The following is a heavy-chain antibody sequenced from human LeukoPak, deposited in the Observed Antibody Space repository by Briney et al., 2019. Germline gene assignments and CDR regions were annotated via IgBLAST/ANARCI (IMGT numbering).Heavy chain of an antibody. CDR2: INHSGST. J-gene: IGHJ5*02. Sequence: SETLSLTCAVYGGSFSGYYWSWIRQPPGKGLEWIGEINHSGSTNYNPSLKSRVTISVDTSKNQLSLKLSSVTAADTAVYYCARLRGARVDPWGQGTLVTVSS. CDR3: ARLRGARVDP. V-gene: IGHV4-34*01. D-gene: IGHD3-10*01. CDR1: GGSFSGYY.